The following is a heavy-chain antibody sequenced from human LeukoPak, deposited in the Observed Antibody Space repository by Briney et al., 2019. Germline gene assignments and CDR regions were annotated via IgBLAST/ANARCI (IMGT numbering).Heavy chain of an antibody. Sequence: PSETLSLTCTISGGSISTYYWSWIRQPPGKGLEWIGYIYYSGSTNYNPSLKSRVTISVDTIKNQFSLKLSSVTAADTAVYYCARGGVTTVVTSFWYFDPWGRGTLVTVSS. V-gene: IGHV4-59*01. D-gene: IGHD4-23*01. CDR2: IYYSGST. CDR1: GGSISTYY. CDR3: ARGGVTTVVTSFWYFDP. J-gene: IGHJ2*01.